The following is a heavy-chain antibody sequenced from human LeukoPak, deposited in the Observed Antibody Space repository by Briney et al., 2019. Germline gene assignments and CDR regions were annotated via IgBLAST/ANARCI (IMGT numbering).Heavy chain of an antibody. CDR2: ISDSGSP. CDR1: GGSINTYY. CDR3: ARSTQRYCSGGTCFPNWFDP. Sequence: PSETLSLTCTVSGGSINTYYWSWLRQPPGKGLEWIGYISDSGSPSYNSSLKSRVTISIDTSKKQFSLMLSSVTAADTAIYYCARSTQRYCSGGTCFPNWFDPWGRGALVTVSS. V-gene: IGHV4-59*01. J-gene: IGHJ5*02. D-gene: IGHD2-15*01.